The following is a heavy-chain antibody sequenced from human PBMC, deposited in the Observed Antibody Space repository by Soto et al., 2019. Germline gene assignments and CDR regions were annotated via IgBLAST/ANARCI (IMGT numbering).Heavy chain of an antibody. Sequence: QVELQESGPGLVRPSETLSLTCTVSGGSISSSYWSWIRQPPGKGLEWIGYIYYTGSTKSNPYLNRRVTLSVDTSKKQFSLQLTSVTATDAGMYYCARGYDWFVPWGQGTLVTVSS. CDR3: ARGYDWFVP. V-gene: IGHV4-59*01. CDR2: IYYTGST. CDR1: GGSISSSY. J-gene: IGHJ5*02. D-gene: IGHD5-12*01.